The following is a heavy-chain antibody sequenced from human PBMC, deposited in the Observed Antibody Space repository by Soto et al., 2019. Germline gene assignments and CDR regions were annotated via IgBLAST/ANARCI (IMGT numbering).Heavy chain of an antibody. CDR2: ISGSGGTT. D-gene: IGHD6-19*01. J-gene: IGHJ3*02. CDR3: AKTANGWFSAFDI. V-gene: IGHV3-23*01. Sequence: EVQLLESGGGLVQPGGSLRLSCAASGFTFSSYAMSWVRQAPGKGLEWVSAISGSGGTTYYADSVKGRFTFSRDNSKNTLYLQMNSLRAEDTAVYYCAKTANGWFSAFDILGEGTIFTVSS. CDR1: GFTFSSYA.